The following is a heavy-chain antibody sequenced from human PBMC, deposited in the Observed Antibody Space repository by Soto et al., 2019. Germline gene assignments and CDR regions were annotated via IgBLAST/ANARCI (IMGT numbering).Heavy chain of an antibody. CDR2: IYYSGST. CDR3: ARRERAAGTDWWFDP. V-gene: IGHV4-39*01. Sequence: QLQLQESGPGLVKPSETLSLTCTVSGGSISSSSFHWGWIRQPPGKGLEWIGSIYYSGSTYYSPSHKSRVTISVDTSKNQFSLKLSSVTASDTAVYYCARRERAAGTDWWFDPWGQGTLVTVSS. CDR1: GGSISSSSFH. D-gene: IGHD6-13*01. J-gene: IGHJ5*02.